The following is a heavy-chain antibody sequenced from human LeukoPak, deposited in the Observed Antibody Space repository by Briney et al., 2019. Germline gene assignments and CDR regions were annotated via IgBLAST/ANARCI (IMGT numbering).Heavy chain of an antibody. V-gene: IGHV4-34*01. CDR1: GGSFSGYY. J-gene: IGHJ5*02. CDR2: INHSGST. D-gene: IGHD3-16*02. CDR3: ARRPRYDYVWGSYRSSWFDP. Sequence: KSSETLSLTCAVYGGSFSGYYWSWIRQPPGKGLEWIREINHSGSTNYNPSLKSRVTISVDTSKNQFSLKLSSVTAADTAVYYCARRPRYDYVWGSYRSSWFDPWGQGTLVTVSS.